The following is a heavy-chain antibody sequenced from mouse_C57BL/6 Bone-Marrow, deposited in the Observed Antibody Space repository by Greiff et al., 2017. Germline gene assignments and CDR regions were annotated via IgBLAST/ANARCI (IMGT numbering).Heavy chain of an antibody. V-gene: IGHV5-4*01. CDR1: GFTFSSYA. CDR3: ARDWDYYGSSYDYFDY. CDR2: ISDGGSYT. Sequence: EVKVVESGGGLVKPGGSLKLSCAASGFTFSSYAMSWVRQTPEKRLEWVATISDGGSYTYYPDNVKGRFTISRDNAKNNLYLQMSHLKSEDTAMYYCARDWDYYGSSYDYFDYWGQGTTLTVSS. D-gene: IGHD1-1*01. J-gene: IGHJ2*01.